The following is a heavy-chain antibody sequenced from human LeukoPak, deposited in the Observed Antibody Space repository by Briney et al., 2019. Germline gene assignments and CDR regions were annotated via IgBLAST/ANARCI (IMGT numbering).Heavy chain of an antibody. CDR2: IYSDGST. CDR3: ARDTSSDY. CDR1: GFTVSSNY. Sequence: GGSLRLSCAVSGFTVSSNYVSWVRQAPGKGLEWVSVIYSDGSTYYADSVKGRFTISRDNARNSLYLQMNSLRAEDTAVYYCARDTSSDYWGQGTLVTVSS. V-gene: IGHV3-53*01. J-gene: IGHJ4*02.